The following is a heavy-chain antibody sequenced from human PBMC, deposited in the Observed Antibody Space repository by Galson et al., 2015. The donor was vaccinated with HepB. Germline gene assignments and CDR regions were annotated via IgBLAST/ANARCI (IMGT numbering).Heavy chain of an antibody. CDR3: ARDPYFGSENYFSSYGLDV. D-gene: IGHD3-10*01. CDR1: GGSISTYY. J-gene: IGHJ6*02. Sequence: LSLTCTVSGGSISTYYWSWIRQPPGKGLEWIGNVYYTGSTNYNPSLKSRLIISVDTSENQFSLILFSVTASDTAVYYCARDPYFGSENYFSSYGLDVWGQGTTVTVSS. CDR2: VYYTGST. V-gene: IGHV4-59*01.